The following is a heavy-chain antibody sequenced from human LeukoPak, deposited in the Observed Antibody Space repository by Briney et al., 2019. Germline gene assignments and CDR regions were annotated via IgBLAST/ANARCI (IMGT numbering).Heavy chain of an antibody. CDR3: AKWEGGYYGAYYYYMDV. V-gene: IGHV3-23*01. CDR2: ISGSGGST. D-gene: IGHD1-26*01. Sequence: PGGSLRLSCAASGFTFSNYAMHWVRQAPGKGLEWVSAISGSGGSTYYADSVKGRFTISRDNSKNTLYLQMNSLRAEDTAVYYCAKWEGGYYGAYYYYMDVWGKGTTVTISS. CDR1: GFTFSNYA. J-gene: IGHJ6*03.